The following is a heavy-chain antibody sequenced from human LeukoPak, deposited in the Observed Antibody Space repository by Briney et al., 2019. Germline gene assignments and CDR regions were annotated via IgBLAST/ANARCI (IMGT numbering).Heavy chain of an antibody. J-gene: IGHJ4*02. Sequence: GGSLRLSCAASGFTFSSYWMSWVRQAPGKGLEWVAHIKQDGIDKYYVDSVKGRFTISRGNAKNSLSLQMNSLRAEDTAVYYCASGWRYFDYWGQGTLVTVSS. CDR1: GFTFSSYW. V-gene: IGHV3-7*01. CDR3: ASGWRYFDY. CDR2: IKQDGIDK. D-gene: IGHD3-3*01.